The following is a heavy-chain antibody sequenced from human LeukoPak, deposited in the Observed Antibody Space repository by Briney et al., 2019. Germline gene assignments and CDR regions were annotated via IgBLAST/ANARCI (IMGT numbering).Heavy chain of an antibody. V-gene: IGHV1-69*04. CDR2: IIPILGIA. CDR3: AGELLSTSTFDY. CDR1: GGTFSSYA. J-gene: IGHJ4*02. Sequence: GASVKVSCKASGGTFSSYAISWVRQAPGQGLEWMGRIIPILGIANYAQKFQGRVTITADKSTSTAYMELSSLRSEDTAVYYCAGELLSTSTFDYWGQGTLVTVSS. D-gene: IGHD2-21*02.